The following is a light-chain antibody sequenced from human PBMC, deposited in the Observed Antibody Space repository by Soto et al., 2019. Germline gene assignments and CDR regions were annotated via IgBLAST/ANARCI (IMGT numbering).Light chain of an antibody. Sequence: IVLTQSPGTLSLSPGERATLSCRASQSVSGNYLAWYQQKPRQSPRLLIYGSSDRATGIPDRFSGSGSATDFTLTITRVEPEDFAVYYCQQYGSSPPYTFGQGTKLEIK. CDR1: QSVSGNY. CDR2: GSS. CDR3: QQYGSSPPYT. J-gene: IGKJ2*01. V-gene: IGKV3-20*01.